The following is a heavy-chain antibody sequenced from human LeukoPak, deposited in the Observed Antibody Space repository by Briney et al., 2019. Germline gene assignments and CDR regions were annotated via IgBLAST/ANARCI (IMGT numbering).Heavy chain of an antibody. CDR3: AKADRDGDSSGYYSDY. V-gene: IGHV3-23*01. CDR2: ISGSGGST. D-gene: IGHD3-22*01. Sequence: PGGSLRLSCAASGFTFSSYSMNWVRQASGKGLEWVSAISGSGGSTYYADSVKGRFTISRDNSKNTLYLQMNSLRAEDTAVYYCAKADRDGDSSGYYSDYWGQGTLVTVSS. CDR1: GFTFSSYS. J-gene: IGHJ4*02.